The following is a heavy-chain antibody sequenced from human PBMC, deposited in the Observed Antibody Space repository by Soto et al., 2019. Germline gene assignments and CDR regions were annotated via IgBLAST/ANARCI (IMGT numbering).Heavy chain of an antibody. V-gene: IGHV1-69*13. CDR1: GGTFSSYA. CDR3: ARVRARPKRWGHGPFDY. J-gene: IGHJ4*02. Sequence: GASVKVSCTASGGTFSSYAISWVRQAPGQGLEWMGGIIPIFGTANYAQKFQGRVTITADESTSTAYMELSSLRSEDTAVYYCARVRARPKRWGHGPFDYWGQGTLVTVSS. CDR2: IIPIFGTA. D-gene: IGHD6-6*01.